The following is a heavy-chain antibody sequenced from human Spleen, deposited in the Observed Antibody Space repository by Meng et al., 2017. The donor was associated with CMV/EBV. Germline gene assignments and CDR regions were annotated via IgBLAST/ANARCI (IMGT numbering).Heavy chain of an antibody. D-gene: IGHD6-6*01. V-gene: IGHV3-7*01. CDR1: GFTFSTYS. CDR3: ARSTSSGTDYWG. J-gene: IGHJ4*02. CDR2: MRQDGSER. Sequence: GGSLRLSCTVSGFTFSTYSLNWVRLAPGKGLEWVANMRQDGSERYYVDSVKGRFTISRDNAKSTLYLQMNSLRDDDTAVYYCARSTSSGTDYWGWGQGTTVTVSS.